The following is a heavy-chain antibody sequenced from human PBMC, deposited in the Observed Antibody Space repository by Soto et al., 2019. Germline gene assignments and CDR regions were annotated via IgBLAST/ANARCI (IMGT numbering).Heavy chain of an antibody. CDR1: GDSITGDNW. J-gene: IGHJ3*02. Sequence: SETLSLTCAVSGDSITGDNWWSWVRQPPGKGLEWIGEIHHSGATNYNPSLKSRVTISVDGSKNQFSLKLNSVTAADTAMYYCARHRSSSFHPQDAFDIWGQGTMVTVSS. D-gene: IGHD6-13*01. V-gene: IGHV4-4*02. CDR3: ARHRSSSFHPQDAFDI. CDR2: IHHSGAT.